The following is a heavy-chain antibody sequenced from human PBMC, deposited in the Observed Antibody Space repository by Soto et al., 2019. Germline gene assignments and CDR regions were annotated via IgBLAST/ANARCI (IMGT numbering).Heavy chain of an antibody. CDR2: IQYNGYS. Sequence: QVQLQESGPGLVKPSETLSLTCTVSGGSITNYYCSWFRQPPGKGLEWIGYIQYNGYSAYNLSLRRXVXXSMATSRSQFSLMLESVTATDTAVYYCARHGFGSLHGLVDVWGQGTTVIVSS. D-gene: IGHD3-10*01. J-gene: IGHJ6*02. CDR3: ARHGFGSLHGLVDV. CDR1: GGSITNYY. V-gene: IGHV4-59*08.